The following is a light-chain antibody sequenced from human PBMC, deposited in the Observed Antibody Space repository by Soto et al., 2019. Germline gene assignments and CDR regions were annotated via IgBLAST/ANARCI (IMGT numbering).Light chain of an antibody. CDR3: QQYAGSPRT. CDR1: QSVDSY. Sequence: EIVLTQSPATLSLSPGERATLSCRASQSVDSYLAWYQQKPGQAPRLLIYDASNRATGIPARFSGSGSGTDFTLTISSLEPEDFAVYFCQQYAGSPRTLGQGTKVEIK. J-gene: IGKJ1*01. CDR2: DAS. V-gene: IGKV3-11*01.